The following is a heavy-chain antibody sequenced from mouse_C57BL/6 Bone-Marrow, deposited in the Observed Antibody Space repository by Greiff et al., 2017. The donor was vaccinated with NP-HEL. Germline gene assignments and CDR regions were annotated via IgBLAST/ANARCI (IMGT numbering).Heavy chain of an antibody. Sequence: VQLVESGPGLVQPSQSLSITCTVSGFSLTSYGVHWVRQSPGKGLEWLGVIWSGGSTDYNAAFISRLSISKDNSKSQVFFKMNSLQADDTAIYYCASFYYDGAMDYWGQGTSVTVSS. J-gene: IGHJ4*01. D-gene: IGHD1-1*01. CDR3: ASFYYDGAMDY. V-gene: IGHV2-2*01. CDR1: GFSLTSYG. CDR2: IWSGGST.